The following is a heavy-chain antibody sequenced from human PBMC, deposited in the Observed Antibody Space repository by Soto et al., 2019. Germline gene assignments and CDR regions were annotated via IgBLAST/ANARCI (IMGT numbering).Heavy chain of an antibody. Sequence: QVQLVQSGAEVKKPGASVKVSCKASGYTFSNYDISWVRQAPGQGLEWMGWISTNNGNTDHAQKLQGRVTRTTDSSATTDYMELRSLTSEGTAVYYCGRVTIAVAGWAFDYWGQGTLGTVSA. D-gene: IGHD6-19*01. CDR1: GYTFSNYD. J-gene: IGHJ4*02. CDR2: ISTNNGNT. CDR3: GRVTIAVAGWAFDY. V-gene: IGHV1-18*04.